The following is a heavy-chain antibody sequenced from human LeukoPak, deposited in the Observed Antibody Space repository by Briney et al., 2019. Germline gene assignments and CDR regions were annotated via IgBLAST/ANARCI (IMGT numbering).Heavy chain of an antibody. CDR2: IYYSGST. J-gene: IGHJ4*02. D-gene: IGHD2-15*01. Sequence: PSETLSLTCTVSGGSISSSSYYWGWIRQPPGKGLEWIGSIYYSGSTYYNPSLKSRVTISVDTSKNQFSLKLSSVTAADTAVYYCARDDISGGSSLFDYWGQGTLVTVSS. V-gene: IGHV4-39*07. CDR3: ARDDISGGSSLFDY. CDR1: GGSISSSSYY.